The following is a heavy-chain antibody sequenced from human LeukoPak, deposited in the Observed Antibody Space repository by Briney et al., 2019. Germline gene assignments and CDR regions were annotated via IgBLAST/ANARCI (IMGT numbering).Heavy chain of an antibody. V-gene: IGHV3-33*01. CDR1: GFTFSTYG. CDR3: ARDQQLVYFQH. J-gene: IGHJ1*01. CDR2: IWYDGSNK. Sequence: PGGSLRLSCAASGFTFSTYGMHWVRQAPGKGLEWVALIWYDGSNKYYADSVKGRFTISRDNSKKTLYLQMYSLRAEDTAVYYCARDQQLVYFQHWGQGTLVTVSS. D-gene: IGHD6-13*01.